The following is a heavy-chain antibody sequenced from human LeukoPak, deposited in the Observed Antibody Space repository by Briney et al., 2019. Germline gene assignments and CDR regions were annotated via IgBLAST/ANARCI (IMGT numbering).Heavy chain of an antibody. J-gene: IGHJ6*03. CDR3: AKDIARAYYYYMDV. V-gene: IGHV3-43*01. CDR1: GFTFDDYT. Sequence: GGSLRLSCAASGFTFDDYTMHWVRQAPGKGLEWVSLISWDGGSTYYADSVKGRFTISRDNSKNSLYLQMNSLRTEDTALYYCAKDIARAYYYYMDVWGKGTTVTVSS. CDR2: ISWDGGST.